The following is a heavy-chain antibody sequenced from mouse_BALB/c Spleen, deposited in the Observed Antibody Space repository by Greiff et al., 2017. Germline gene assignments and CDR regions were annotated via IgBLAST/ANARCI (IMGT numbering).Heavy chain of an antibody. CDR3: ARQAWFAY. J-gene: IGHJ3*01. CDR2: IYPGNVNT. CDR1: GYTFTSYY. V-gene: IGHV1S56*01. Sequence: QVQLQQSGPELVKPGASVRISCKASGYTFTSYYIHWVKQRPGQGLEWIGWIYPGNVNTKYNEKFKGKATLTADKSSSTAYMQLSSLTSEDSAVYFCARQAWFAYWGQGTLVTVSA.